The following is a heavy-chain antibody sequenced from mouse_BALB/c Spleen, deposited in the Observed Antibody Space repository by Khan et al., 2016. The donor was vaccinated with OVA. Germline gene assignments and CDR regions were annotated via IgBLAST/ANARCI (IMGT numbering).Heavy chain of an antibody. Sequence: EVQLQESGPGLVKPSQSLSLTCSVTGYSITSGYFWTWIRQFPGNKLEWMGYIRYDGDSNYNPSLKNRISTTLDTYKNHFFLKLNSVITEDQATYYCARGGSSGPAWFAYWGQGTLVTVSA. CDR3: ARGGSSGPAWFAY. CDR1: GYSITSGYF. V-gene: IGHV3-6*02. D-gene: IGHD3-1*01. J-gene: IGHJ3*01. CDR2: IRYDGDS.